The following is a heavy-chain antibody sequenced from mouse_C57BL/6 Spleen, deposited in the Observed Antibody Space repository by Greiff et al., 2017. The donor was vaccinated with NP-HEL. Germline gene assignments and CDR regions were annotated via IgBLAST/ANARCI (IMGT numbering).Heavy chain of an antibody. V-gene: IGHV5-4*01. CDR2: ISDCGSYT. CDR1: GFTFSSYA. CDR3: ARDCGTRVVDRDYAMEY. Sequence: EVLLVESGGGLVKPGGSLTLSCAASGFTFSSYAMSWVRQTPARKLEWVTTISDCGSYTYYTDNLKGRFTISRDNAKNNLYLQMRPLKSEDTATYYCARDCGTRVVDRDYAMEYRGKATSVTVAS. D-gene: IGHD1-1*01. J-gene: IGHJ4*01.